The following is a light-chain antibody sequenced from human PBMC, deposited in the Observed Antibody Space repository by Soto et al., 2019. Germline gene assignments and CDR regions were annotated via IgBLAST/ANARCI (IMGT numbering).Light chain of an antibody. CDR2: GAT. CDR3: QQYNNWPRT. V-gene: IGKV3-15*01. CDR1: QSVSTL. J-gene: IGKJ1*01. Sequence: EIVMTQSPATPSVSPGERATLSCRASQSVSTLLAWYQQKPGQAPRLLIHGATTRATGIPARLSGSGSGTEFTLTISSLQSEDFAVYDCQQYNNWPRTFGQGTKVDIK.